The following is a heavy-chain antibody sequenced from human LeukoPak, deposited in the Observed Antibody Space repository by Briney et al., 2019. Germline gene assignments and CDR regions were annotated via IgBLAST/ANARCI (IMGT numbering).Heavy chain of an antibody. Sequence: ASVKVPCKASGYTFTSHDINWVRQATGQGLEWMGWMNPNSGATGYAQKFQDRVTFTRDTSISTAYMELSSLRSEDTAVYYCARYYDIIKGEIWFDPWGQGTLVTVSS. V-gene: IGHV1-8*03. D-gene: IGHD3-22*01. CDR2: MNPNSGAT. J-gene: IGHJ5*02. CDR3: ARYYDIIKGEIWFDP. CDR1: GYTFTSHD.